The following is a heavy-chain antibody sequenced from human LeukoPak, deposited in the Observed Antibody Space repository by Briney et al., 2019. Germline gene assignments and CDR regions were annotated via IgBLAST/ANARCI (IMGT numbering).Heavy chain of an antibody. CDR1: GLTLSNYA. CDR3: ARDPYGDYFDY. D-gene: IGHD4-17*01. V-gene: IGHV3-21*01. J-gene: IGHJ4*02. Sequence: PGGSLRLSCAASGLTLSNYAMNWVRQAPGKGLEWVSSISSSSSYIYYADSVKGRFTISRDNAKNSLYLQMNSLRAEDTAVYYCARDPYGDYFDYWGQGTLVTVSS. CDR2: ISSSSSYI.